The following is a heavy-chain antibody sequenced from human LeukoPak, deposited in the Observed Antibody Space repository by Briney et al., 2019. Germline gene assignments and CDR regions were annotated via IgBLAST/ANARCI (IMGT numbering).Heavy chain of an antibody. Sequence: AASVKVSCKASGYTFTSYYMHWARQAPGQGLEWMGIINPSGGSTSYAQKFQGRVTMTRDTSTSTVYMELCSLRSEDTAVYYCARGGGVDTAMVRGAFDIWGQGTMVTVSS. CDR2: INPSGGST. J-gene: IGHJ3*02. CDR1: GYTFTSYY. V-gene: IGHV1-46*01. D-gene: IGHD5-18*01. CDR3: ARGGGVDTAMVRGAFDI.